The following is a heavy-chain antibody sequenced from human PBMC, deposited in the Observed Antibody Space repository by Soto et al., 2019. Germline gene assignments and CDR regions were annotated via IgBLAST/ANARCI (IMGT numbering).Heavy chain of an antibody. CDR1: GGSFMSYS. CDR3: AKSLLFVDHAYMDV. Sequence: QVQLEQSGAELKKPGSSVKVSCEASGGSFMSYSFTWVRQAPGQGLEWMGRIIPIQNKANYALKFQYRATITADRSTRTVYMELRSLRPEDTAVYYCAKSLLFVDHAYMDVWGKGTTVTVSS. J-gene: IGHJ6*03. V-gene: IGHV1-69*02. D-gene: IGHD2-15*01. CDR2: IIPIQNKA.